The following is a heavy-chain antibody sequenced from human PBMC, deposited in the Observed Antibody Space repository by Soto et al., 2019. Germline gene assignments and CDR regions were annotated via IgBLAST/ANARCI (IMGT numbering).Heavy chain of an antibody. Sequence: GGSLRLSCAASGFTFSDYYMSWIRQAPGKGLEWVSYISSSSSYTNYADSVKGRFTTSRDNVQNSLYLQMNSLRAEDTAVYYCAAGIRRVPPGRDYYYYYGLDVWGQGTTVTVSS. D-gene: IGHD3-10*01. J-gene: IGHJ6*02. CDR1: GFTFSDYY. CDR2: ISSSSSYT. V-gene: IGHV3-11*03. CDR3: AAGIRRVPPGRDYYYYYGLDV.